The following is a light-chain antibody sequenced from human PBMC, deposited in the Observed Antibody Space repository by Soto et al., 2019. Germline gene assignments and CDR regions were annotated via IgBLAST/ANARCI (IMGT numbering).Light chain of an antibody. CDR3: QKYNSAPWT. Sequence: EIQMTQSPSSLSASVGDRVTITFRASQGISNYLAWYQQKPGKVPKLLIYAASTLQSGVPSRFSGSGSGTDFTLTISSLQPEDVATYYCQKYNSAPWTVGQGTKVDIK. CDR2: AAS. J-gene: IGKJ1*01. V-gene: IGKV1-27*01. CDR1: QGISNY.